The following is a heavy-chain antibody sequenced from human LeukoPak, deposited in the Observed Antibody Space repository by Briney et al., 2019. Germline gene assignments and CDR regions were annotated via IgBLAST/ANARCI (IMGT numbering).Heavy chain of an antibody. Sequence: GASVKVSCKASGYTFTSYYMHWVRQAPGQGLEWMGIINPSGGSTSYAQKFQGRVTMTRDTSTSTVYMELSSLRSEDTAVYYCARDKMVREPSDYYYGMDVWGQGTTVTVSS. CDR2: INPSGGST. V-gene: IGHV1-46*01. J-gene: IGHJ6*02. CDR3: ARDKMVREPSDYYYGMDV. CDR1: GYTFTSYY. D-gene: IGHD3-10*01.